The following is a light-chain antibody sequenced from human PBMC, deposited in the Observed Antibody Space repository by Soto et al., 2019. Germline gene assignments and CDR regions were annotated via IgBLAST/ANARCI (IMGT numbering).Light chain of an antibody. J-gene: IGKJ2*01. CDR1: QSVSSN. Sequence: EIVMTQSPATLSVSPGERATLSCRASQSVSSNLAWYQQKPGQAPRLLIYGASTRATGITARCSGSGSGTKFTLTISSLQSEDCALYYCQQYNNWPPYTFGQGTKLEIK. CDR3: QQYNNWPPYT. V-gene: IGKV3-15*01. CDR2: GAS.